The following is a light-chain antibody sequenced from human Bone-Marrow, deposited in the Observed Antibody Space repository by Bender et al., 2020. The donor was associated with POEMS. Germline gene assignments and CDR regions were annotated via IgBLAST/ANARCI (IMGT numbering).Light chain of an antibody. CDR1: ISNIGAGYN. Sequence: QSVLTQPPSVSGAPGQRVTISCTGSISNIGAGYNVHWYQQLPGTAPKLLVSTNNNRASGVPARFSASKSGTSASLAITGLQTEDEADYYCQSYDNSLITSVSFVGGTKLTVL. V-gene: IGLV1-40*01. J-gene: IGLJ2*01. CDR2: TNN. CDR3: QSYDNSLITSVS.